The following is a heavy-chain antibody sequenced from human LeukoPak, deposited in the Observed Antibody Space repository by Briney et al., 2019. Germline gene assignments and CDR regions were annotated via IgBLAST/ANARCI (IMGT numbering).Heavy chain of an antibody. Sequence: GRSLRLSCAASGFTFSSYAMHWVRQAPGKGLEWVAVISYDGSNKYYADSVKGRFTISRDNSKNTLYLQMNSLRAEDTAVYYCAGDSSSSWYGPIDYWGQGTLVTVSS. CDR3: AGDSSSSWYGPIDY. CDR1: GFTFSSYA. CDR2: ISYDGSNK. V-gene: IGHV3-30-3*01. J-gene: IGHJ4*02. D-gene: IGHD6-13*01.